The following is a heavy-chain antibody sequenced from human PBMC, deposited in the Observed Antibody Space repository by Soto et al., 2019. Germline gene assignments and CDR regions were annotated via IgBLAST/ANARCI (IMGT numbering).Heavy chain of an antibody. CDR2: INPNSGGT. V-gene: IGHV1-2*04. J-gene: IGHJ6*02. D-gene: IGHD3-10*01. CDR3: ARDLITMVRGRNYYYGMDV. Sequence: GASVKVSCKTSGYTFTGYYMHWVRQAPGQGLEWMGWINPNSGGTNYAQKFQGWVTMTRDTSISTAYMELSRLRSDDTAVYYCARDLITMVRGRNYYYGMDVWGQGTTVTVSS. CDR1: GYTFTGYY.